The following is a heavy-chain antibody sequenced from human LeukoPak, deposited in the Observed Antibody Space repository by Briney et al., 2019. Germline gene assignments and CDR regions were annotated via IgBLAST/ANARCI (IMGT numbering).Heavy chain of an antibody. CDR3: AKNYYDYVWGGEPYYYYYMDV. CDR1: GYSFTVYY. J-gene: IGHJ6*03. V-gene: IGHV1-2*02. CDR2: INPNSGGT. D-gene: IGHD3-16*01. Sequence: GASVKVSCKASGYSFTVYYMHWVRQAPGQGLEWMGWINPNSGGTNYAQKFQGRVTMTRDTSIRTAYMELSRLRSDDTAVYYCAKNYYDYVWGGEPYYYYYMDVWGKGTTVTVSS.